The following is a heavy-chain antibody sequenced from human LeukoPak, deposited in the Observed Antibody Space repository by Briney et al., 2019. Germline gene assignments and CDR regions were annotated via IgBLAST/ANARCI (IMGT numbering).Heavy chain of an antibody. D-gene: IGHD3-10*01. CDR1: GGTFSTYA. CDR3: ARALGTYYYGSGSYGY. CDR2: IIPIFGTA. Sequence: SVKVSCKASGGTFSTYAISWVRQAPGQGLELMGGIIPIFGTANYAQKFQGRVTITTDESTSTAYMELSSLRSEDTAVYYCARALGTYYYGSGSYGYWGQGTRVTVSS. J-gene: IGHJ4*02. V-gene: IGHV1-69*05.